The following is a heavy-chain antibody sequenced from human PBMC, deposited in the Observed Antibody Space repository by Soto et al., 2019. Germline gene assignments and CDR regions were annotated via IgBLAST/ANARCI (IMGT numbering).Heavy chain of an antibody. V-gene: IGHV1-8*01. Sequence: QVQVVQSGAEVKKPGASVKVSCKASGYTFTSYDIHWVRQATGQGLEWMGWMNPYSGNIGYAQKFQGRLTMTRNTSISTAYMELSSLRSGDTAIYYCARVFTVRRGSGSDYWGQGTLVTVSS. CDR2: MNPYSGNI. CDR3: ARVFTVRRGSGSDY. CDR1: GYTFTSYD. J-gene: IGHJ4*02. D-gene: IGHD1-26*01.